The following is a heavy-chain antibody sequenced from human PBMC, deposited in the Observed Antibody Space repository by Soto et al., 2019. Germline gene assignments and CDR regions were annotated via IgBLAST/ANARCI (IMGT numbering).Heavy chain of an antibody. CDR2: IYHSGST. D-gene: IGHD2-21*02. CDR1: GGSISSGGYS. J-gene: IGHJ4*02. CDR3: VRLGCGGDYFSDRQYYFDY. Sequence: PSETLSLTCAVSGGSISSGGYSCNWIRQPPGKGLEWIGYIYHSGSTNYKPSLKSRVTMSVDTSKNQFSLKLSSVTAADTAVYYCVRLGCGGDYFSDRQYYFDYWGQGTLVTVSS. V-gene: IGHV4-30-2*01.